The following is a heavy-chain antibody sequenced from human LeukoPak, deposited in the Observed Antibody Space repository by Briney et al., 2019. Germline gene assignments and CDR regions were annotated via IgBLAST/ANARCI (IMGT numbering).Heavy chain of an antibody. V-gene: IGHV4-34*01. CDR1: GGSFSGDF. CDR2: IYYSGTT. CDR3: ARDKTLLGSGSYLAFDI. Sequence: SETLSLTCAVYGGSFSGDFWSWIRQSPGKGLEWIGTIYYSGTTFYNPSLKSRVTICVDTSKNQFSRKLSSESAAVTAVYYCARDKTLLGSGSYLAFDIWGQGTMVIVSS. J-gene: IGHJ3*02. D-gene: IGHD1-26*01.